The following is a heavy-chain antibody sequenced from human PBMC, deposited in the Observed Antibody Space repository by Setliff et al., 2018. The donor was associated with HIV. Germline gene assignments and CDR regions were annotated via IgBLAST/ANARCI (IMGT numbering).Heavy chain of an antibody. CDR2: ITAKFNGYVK. V-gene: IGHV3-72*01. D-gene: IGHD3-16*01. Sequence: PGGPLRLSCAASGFTLSDHYIDWIRQPPGKGLEWVGRITAKFNGYVKDYAASVQGRFTISRDDSKDSLFLQMNNLKTEDTAVYYCVRAAAGLDIWSQKILVTVSS. CDR1: GFTLSDHY. CDR3: VRAAAGLDI. J-gene: IGHJ4*02.